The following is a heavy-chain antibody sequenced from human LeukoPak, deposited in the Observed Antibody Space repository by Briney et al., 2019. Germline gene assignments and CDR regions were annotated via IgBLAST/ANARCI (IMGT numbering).Heavy chain of an antibody. D-gene: IGHD6-6*01. V-gene: IGHV4-61*02. J-gene: IGHJ4*02. CDR3: ARATSIAAVDY. Sequence: PSQTLSLTCTVSGGSISSGSYYWSWIRQPAGKGLEWIGRIYTSGSTNYNPSLKSRVTISVDTSKNQFSLKLSSVTAADTAVYYRARATSIAAVDYWGQGTLVTVSS. CDR1: GGSISSGSYY. CDR2: IYTSGST.